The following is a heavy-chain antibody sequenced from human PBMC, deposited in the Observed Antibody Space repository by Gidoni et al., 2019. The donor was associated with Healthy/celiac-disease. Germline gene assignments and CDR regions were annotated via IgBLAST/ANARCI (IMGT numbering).Heavy chain of an antibody. CDR1: GFTFSSYS. V-gene: IGHV3-21*01. D-gene: IGHD3-10*01. J-gene: IGHJ4*02. Sequence: EVQLVESGGGLVKPGGSLSLSCAASGFTFSSYSMNWVRQAPGKGLEWVSSISSSSSYIYYADSVKGRFTISRDNAKNSLYLQMNSLRAEDTAVYYCARERYGSGSYSGFYWGQGTLVTVSS. CDR2: ISSSSSYI. CDR3: ARERYGSGSYSGFY.